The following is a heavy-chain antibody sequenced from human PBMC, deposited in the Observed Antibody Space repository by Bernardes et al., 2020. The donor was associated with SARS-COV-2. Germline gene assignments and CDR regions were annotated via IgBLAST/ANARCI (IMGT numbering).Heavy chain of an antibody. CDR2: IWYDGSSK. D-gene: IGHD1-7*01. J-gene: IGHJ4*02. V-gene: IGHV3-33*08. Sequence: SLRLSFAASGFTFRNYGMHWVRQAPGKGLEWLAVIWYDGSSKLYADSVKGRFTISRDNSKNTLYLQMNSLRAEDTAVYYCARAATTSPPERGDWGQGTLVTVSS. CDR3: ARAATTSPPERGD. CDR1: GFTFRNYG.